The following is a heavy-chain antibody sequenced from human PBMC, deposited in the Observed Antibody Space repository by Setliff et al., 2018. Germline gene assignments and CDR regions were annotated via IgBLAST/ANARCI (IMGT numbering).Heavy chain of an antibody. CDR3: ARDGYYNFWSGPSLAPNWFDP. J-gene: IGHJ5*02. D-gene: IGHD3-3*01. CDR1: GFSLRDYT. CDR2: IKQDGSEK. Sequence: PGGSLRLSCVASGFSLRDYTINWVRQAPGKGLEWVANIKQDGSEKYYMDSLKGRFTITRDNAKNSLYLQMNSLRAEDTAVYYCARDGYYNFWSGPSLAPNWFDPWGQGTLVTVSS. V-gene: IGHV3-7*01.